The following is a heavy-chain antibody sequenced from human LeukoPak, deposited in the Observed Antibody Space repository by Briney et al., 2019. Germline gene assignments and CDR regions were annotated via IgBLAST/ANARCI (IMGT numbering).Heavy chain of an antibody. CDR2: ISYDGSNK. D-gene: IGHD1-26*01. CDR1: RFTFSSYA. CDR3: ARSGSSYRDNWFDP. V-gene: IGHV3-30*04. Sequence: GGSLRLSCAASRFTFSSYAMHWVRQAPGKGLDWVAIISYDGSNKYYADSVKGRFTISRDNSRNTLYLQMNSLRLEDTAVYYCARSGSSYRDNWFDPWGQGTLVTVSS. J-gene: IGHJ5*02.